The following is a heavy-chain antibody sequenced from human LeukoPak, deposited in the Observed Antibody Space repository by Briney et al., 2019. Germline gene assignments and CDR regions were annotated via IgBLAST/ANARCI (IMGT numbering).Heavy chain of an antibody. CDR2: ISYDGSNK. J-gene: IGHJ4*02. CDR3: ARDPRQLERLGFDY. Sequence: PGRSLRLSCAASGFTFSSYAMHWVRQAPGKGLEWVAVISYDGSNKYYADSVKGRFTISRDNSKNTLYLHMNSLRAEDTAVYYCARDPRQLERLGFDYWGQGTLVTVSS. D-gene: IGHD1-1*01. V-gene: IGHV3-30*04. CDR1: GFTFSSYA.